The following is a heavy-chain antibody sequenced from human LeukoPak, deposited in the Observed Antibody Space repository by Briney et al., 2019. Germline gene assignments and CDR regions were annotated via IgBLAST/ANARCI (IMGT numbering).Heavy chain of an antibody. D-gene: IGHD3-3*01. CDR3: ARDSLVFGVVTTFDY. CDR2: ISTTGTI. CDR1: GFTFSRFN. J-gene: IGHJ4*02. V-gene: IGHV3-48*01. Sequence: GGSLRLSCAASGFTFSRFNMNRLRQAPGKGLEWLSYISTTGTIYYAESVKGRFSISRDNAKNSLYLQMNSLRPEDTAVYYCARDSLVFGVVTTFDYWGQGTLVTVSS.